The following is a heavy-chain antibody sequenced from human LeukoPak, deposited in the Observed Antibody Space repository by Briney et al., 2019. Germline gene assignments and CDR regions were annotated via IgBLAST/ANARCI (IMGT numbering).Heavy chain of an antibody. Sequence: PGGSLRPSCVVSGFSFSSYAMSWVRQAPGKGLEWVSAISGSGGSTYYADSVKGRFTISRDNSKNTLYLHMNTLRAEDTALYYCAKPPTGAADIRDYWGQGTLVTVSS. CDR2: ISGSGGST. D-gene: IGHD7-27*01. J-gene: IGHJ4*02. V-gene: IGHV3-23*01. CDR1: GFSFSSYA. CDR3: AKPPTGAADIRDY.